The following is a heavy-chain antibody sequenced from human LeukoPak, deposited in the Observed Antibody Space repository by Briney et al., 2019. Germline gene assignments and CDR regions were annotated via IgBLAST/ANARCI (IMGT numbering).Heavy chain of an antibody. D-gene: IGHD2-15*01. CDR3: ARRASVVAALKTYNWFDP. V-gene: IGHV4-34*01. Sequence: PSETLSLTCAVYGGSFSGYYWSWIRQPPGKGLEWIGEINHSGSTNYNPSLKSRVTISVDTSKNQFSLKLSSVTAADTAVYYCARRASVVAALKTYNWFDPWGQGTLVTVSS. J-gene: IGHJ5*02. CDR1: GGSFSGYY. CDR2: INHSGST.